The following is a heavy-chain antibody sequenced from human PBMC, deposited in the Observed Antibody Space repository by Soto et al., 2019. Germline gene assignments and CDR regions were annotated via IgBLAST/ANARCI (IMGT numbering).Heavy chain of an antibody. V-gene: IGHV3-48*02. D-gene: IGHD6-19*01. J-gene: IGHJ6*02. CDR2: ISSSGSVI. Sequence: EVQLVESGGGLVQPGESLRVSCAASGLTLSSYAMTGVRQAPGKGLEWLSYISSSGSVINYADSVKGRFTVSRVYAKNSLSFQMNSLSDEDTAVYYSARYWAVPGKRYFSGMDVWGQGTTVTVSS. CDR3: ARYWAVPGKRYFSGMDV. CDR1: GLTLSSYA.